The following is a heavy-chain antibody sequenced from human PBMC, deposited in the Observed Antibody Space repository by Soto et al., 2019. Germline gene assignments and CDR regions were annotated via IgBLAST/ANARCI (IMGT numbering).Heavy chain of an antibody. CDR2: IWYDGSNK. V-gene: IGHV3-33*01. J-gene: IGHJ4*02. CDR1: GFTFSSYG. CDR3: ARDLSSGWSFDY. Sequence: PGGSLRLSCAASGFTFSSYGMHWVRQAPGKGLEWVAVIWYDGSNKYYADSVKGRFTISRDNSEDTLYLQMNSLRAEDTAVYYCARDLSSGWSFDYWGQGTLVTVSS. D-gene: IGHD6-19*01.